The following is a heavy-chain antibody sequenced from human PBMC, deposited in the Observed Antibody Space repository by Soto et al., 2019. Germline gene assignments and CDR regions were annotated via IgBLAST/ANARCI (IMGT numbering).Heavy chain of an antibody. V-gene: IGHV3-48*03. J-gene: IGHJ4*02. CDR2: ISSSGSTI. Sequence: GGSLRLSCAASGFTFSSYEMNWVRQAPGKGLEWVSYISSSGSTIYYADSVKGRFTISRDNAKNSLYLQMNSLRAEDTAVYYCARSLGYSYGWSYWGQGTPVTVSS. CDR3: ARSLGYSYGWSY. CDR1: GFTFSSYE. D-gene: IGHD5-18*01.